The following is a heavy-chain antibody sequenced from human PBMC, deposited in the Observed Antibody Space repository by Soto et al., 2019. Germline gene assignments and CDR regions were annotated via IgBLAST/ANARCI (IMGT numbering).Heavy chain of an antibody. CDR2: IWYDGSNK. D-gene: IGHD2-15*01. Sequence: QVQLVESGGGVVQPGRSLRLSCAASGFTFSSYGMHWVRQAPGKGLEWVAVIWYDGSNKYYADSVKGRFTISRDNSKNTLYLQMNSLRAEDTAVYYCARRGSGAHDAFDIWGQGTMVTVSS. V-gene: IGHV3-33*01. J-gene: IGHJ3*02. CDR1: GFTFSSYG. CDR3: ARRGSGAHDAFDI.